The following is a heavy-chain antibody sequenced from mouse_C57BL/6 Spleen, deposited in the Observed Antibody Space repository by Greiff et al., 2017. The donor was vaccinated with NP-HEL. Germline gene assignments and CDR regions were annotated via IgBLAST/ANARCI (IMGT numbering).Heavy chain of an antibody. CDR3: ASDAQATAY. Sequence: VHVKQSGPVLVKPGASVKMSCKASGYTFTDYYMNWVKQSHGKSLEWIGVINPYNGGTSYNQKFKGKATLTVDKSSSTAYMELNSLTSEDSAVYYCASDAQATAYWGQGTLVTVSA. J-gene: IGHJ3*01. CDR1: GYTFTDYY. D-gene: IGHD3-2*02. V-gene: IGHV1-19*01. CDR2: INPYNGGT.